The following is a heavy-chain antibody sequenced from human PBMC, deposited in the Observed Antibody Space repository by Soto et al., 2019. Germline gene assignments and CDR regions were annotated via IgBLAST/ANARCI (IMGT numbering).Heavy chain of an antibody. D-gene: IGHD3-9*01. V-gene: IGHV1-46*01. CDR2: INPSGGST. Sequence: ASVKVSCKASGYTFTSYYMHWVRQAPGQGLEWMGIINPSGGSTSYAQKFQGRVTMTRDTSTSTVYMELSSLRSEDTAVYYCGRLEGLATISYYFAYWGQGALVTVSS. CDR3: GRLEGLATISYYFAY. CDR1: GYTFTSYY. J-gene: IGHJ4*02.